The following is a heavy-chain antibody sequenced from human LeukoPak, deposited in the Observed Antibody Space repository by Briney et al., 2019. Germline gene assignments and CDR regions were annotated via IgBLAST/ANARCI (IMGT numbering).Heavy chain of an antibody. CDR3: AKDSNYYDSSGYYYKRLHDAFDI. CDR1: GFTFSSYA. V-gene: IGHV3-23*01. D-gene: IGHD3-22*01. Sequence: GGSLRLSCAASGFTFSSYAMSWVRQAPGKGLEWVSAISGSGGSTYYADSVKGRFTISRDNSKNTLYLQMNSLRAEETAVYYCAKDSNYYDSSGYYYKRLHDAFDIWGQGTMVTVSS. CDR2: ISGSGGST. J-gene: IGHJ3*02.